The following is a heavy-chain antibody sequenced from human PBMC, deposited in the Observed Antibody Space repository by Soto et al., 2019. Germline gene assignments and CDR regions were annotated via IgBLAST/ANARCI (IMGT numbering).Heavy chain of an antibody. CDR3: GRSRVYVPPVWAWYFDL. V-gene: IGHV3-64*01. D-gene: IGHD3-22*01. Sequence: EVQLVESGGGLVQPGGSLRLSCAASGFTFSSYAMHWVRQAPGKGLEYVSAISSNGGSTYYANSVKGRFTISRDNSKTTLNFKMGSLGAGDMVVYDCGRSRVYVPPVWAWYFDLWGRGTLVTVSS. CDR1: GFTFSSYA. CDR2: ISSNGGST. J-gene: IGHJ2*01.